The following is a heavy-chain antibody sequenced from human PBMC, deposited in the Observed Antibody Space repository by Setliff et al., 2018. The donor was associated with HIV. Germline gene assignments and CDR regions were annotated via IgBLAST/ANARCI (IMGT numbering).Heavy chain of an antibody. CDR2: IKQDGSEK. D-gene: IGHD1-26*01. CDR3: ARGWSGSDDY. J-gene: IGHJ4*02. Sequence: GGSLRLSCAASGFNLSTHRMNWVRQAPGKGLEWVANIKQDGSEKYYVDSVKGRFTISRDNAKNSLYLHMNSLRAEDTAVYYCARGWSGSDDYWGRGTLVTVSS. CDR1: GFNLSTHR. V-gene: IGHV3-7*03.